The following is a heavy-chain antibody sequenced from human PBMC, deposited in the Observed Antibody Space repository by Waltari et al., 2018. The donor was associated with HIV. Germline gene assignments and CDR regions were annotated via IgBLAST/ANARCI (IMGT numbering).Heavy chain of an antibody. D-gene: IGHD6-13*01. Sequence: QVQLQESGPGLVKPSETLSLTCAVSGYSISSGYYWGWIRQPPGKGLEWIGSIYHSGSTYYNPSLKSRVTISVDTSKNQFSLKLSSVTAADTAVYYCARTSSSWEYYFDYWGQGTLVTVSS. J-gene: IGHJ4*02. CDR2: IYHSGST. V-gene: IGHV4-38-2*01. CDR3: ARTSSSWEYYFDY. CDR1: GYSISSGYY.